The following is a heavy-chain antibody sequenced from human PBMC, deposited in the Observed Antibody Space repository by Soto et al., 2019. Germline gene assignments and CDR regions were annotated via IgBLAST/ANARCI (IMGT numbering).Heavy chain of an antibody. Sequence: GGSLRLSCAASGFTFSSYWMHWVRQAPGKGLVWVSRINSDGSSTSYADSVKGRFTISRDNAKNTLYLQMNSLRAEDTAVYYCASWELLWFGDPKGYWGQGTLVTVSS. CDR3: ASWELLWFGDPKGY. J-gene: IGHJ4*02. D-gene: IGHD3-10*01. CDR2: INSDGSST. V-gene: IGHV3-74*01. CDR1: GFTFSSYW.